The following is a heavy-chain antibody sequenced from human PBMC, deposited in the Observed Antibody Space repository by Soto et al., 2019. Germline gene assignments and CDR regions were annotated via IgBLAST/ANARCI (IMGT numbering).Heavy chain of an antibody. D-gene: IGHD3-10*01. Sequence: EVQVVESGGGLVQPGGSLRLSCAASGFSISDHYIDWVRQAPGKGLEWVGRSRDKPNGYTTKYAASVTGRFTISRHDSENSLFLQMSSLKIEDSAVYYCTRGLRGDPRSDGFDFWGQGTVVTVSS. J-gene: IGHJ3*01. CDR1: GFSISDHY. V-gene: IGHV3-72*01. CDR2: SRDKPNGYTT. CDR3: TRGLRGDPRSDGFDF.